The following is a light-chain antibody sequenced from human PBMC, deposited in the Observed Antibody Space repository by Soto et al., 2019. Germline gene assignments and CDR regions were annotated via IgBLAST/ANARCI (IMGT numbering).Light chain of an antibody. CDR3: QQRTNWPGT. CDR2: DAS. V-gene: IGKV3-11*01. J-gene: IGKJ1*01. CDR1: QSVSSY. Sequence: EIVLTQFPATLSLSPGERATLSCRASQSVSSYLAWYQQKPGQAPRLLIHDASNRATGIPARFSGSGSGTDFTLTISSLEPEDFAVYYCQQRTNWPGTFGQGTKVEIK.